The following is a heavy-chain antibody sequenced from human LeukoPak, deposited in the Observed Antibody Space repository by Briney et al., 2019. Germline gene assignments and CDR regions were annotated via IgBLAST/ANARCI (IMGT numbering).Heavy chain of an antibody. J-gene: IGHJ4*02. CDR1: GFTLTNHG. D-gene: IGHD2-15*01. V-gene: IGHV3-23*01. Sequence: GGSLRLSCAVSGFTLTNHGVSWVRQAPGKGLEWVSIITGTGGRYYGDSVKGRFILSRDNSKNAVYMQMSSLRAEDTATYYCAKDYCRDGNCPFPFLDSWGQGTLVTVSS. CDR3: AKDYCRDGNCPFPFLDS. CDR2: ITGTGGR.